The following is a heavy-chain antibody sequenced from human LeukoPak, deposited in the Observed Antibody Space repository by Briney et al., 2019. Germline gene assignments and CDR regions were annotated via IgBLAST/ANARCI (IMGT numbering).Heavy chain of an antibody. CDR2: ISYDGSNK. D-gene: IGHD1-14*01. CDR3: ARDLSDRIYYYYYMDV. J-gene: IGHJ6*03. CDR1: GFTFSSYA. Sequence: GGSLRLSCAASGFTFSSYAMHWVRQAPGKGLEWVAVISYDGSNKYYADSVKGRFTISRDNSKNTLYLQMNSLRAEDTAVYYCARDLSDRIYYYYYMDVWGKGTTVTVSS. V-gene: IGHV3-30-3*01.